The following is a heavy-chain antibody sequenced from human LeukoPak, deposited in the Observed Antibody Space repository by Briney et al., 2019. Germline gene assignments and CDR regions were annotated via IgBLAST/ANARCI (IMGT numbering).Heavy chain of an antibody. V-gene: IGHV4-38-2*02. D-gene: IGHD3-16*01. CDR2: IYHSGST. CDR3: ARDASHHMDV. CDR1: GYSISSGYY. J-gene: IGHJ6*03. Sequence: SETLSLTCTVSGYSISSGYYWGWIRQPPGKGLEWIGRIYHSGSTYYNPSLKSRVTISVDTSKNQFSLKLSSVTAADTAVYYCARDASHHMDVWGKGTTVTVSS.